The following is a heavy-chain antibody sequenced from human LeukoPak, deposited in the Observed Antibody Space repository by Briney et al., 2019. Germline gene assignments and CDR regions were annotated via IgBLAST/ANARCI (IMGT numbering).Heavy chain of an antibody. Sequence: HSGGSLRLSCAASGFTFRSYVMHWVRQAPGKGLEWVAFIRYDGSDKYYADSAKGRFTISRDNSKNTLYLQMNSLRAEDTAIYYCAKDGLGGFGDYMDVWGKGTTVTISS. D-gene: IGHD3-10*01. CDR3: AKDGLGGFGDYMDV. J-gene: IGHJ6*03. CDR1: GFTFRSYV. V-gene: IGHV3-30*02. CDR2: IRYDGSDK.